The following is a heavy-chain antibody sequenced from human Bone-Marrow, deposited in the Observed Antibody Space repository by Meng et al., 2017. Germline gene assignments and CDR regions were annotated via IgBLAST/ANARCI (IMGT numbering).Heavy chain of an antibody. CDR1: GCPFTDYD. CDR3: LRDENISLGKLFGDY. CDR2: IIPNSANT. D-gene: IGHD2-21*01. J-gene: IGHJ4*02. V-gene: IGHV1-2*06. Sequence: QQVLGGAEGKVPGALAKVSCQPSGCPFTDYDILCRRQAPGRGREGMGHIIPNSANTLYDPKFQGRVSMTADTSIGTAYVELSGLRSDDTAIYYCLRDENISLGKLFGDYWGQGTLVTVSS.